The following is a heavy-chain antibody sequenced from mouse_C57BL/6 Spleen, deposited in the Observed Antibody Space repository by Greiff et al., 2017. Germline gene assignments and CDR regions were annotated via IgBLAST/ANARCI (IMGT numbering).Heavy chain of an antibody. CDR3: TRMAPAWFAY. V-gene: IGHV1-15*01. CDR2: IDPETGGT. CDR1: GYTFTDYE. J-gene: IGHJ3*01. Sequence: VNLVESGAELVRPGASVTLSCKASGYTFTDYEMHWVKQTPVHGLEWIGAIDPETGGTAYNQKFKGKAILTADKSSSTAYMELRSLTSEDSAVYYCTRMAPAWFAYWGQGTLVTVSA.